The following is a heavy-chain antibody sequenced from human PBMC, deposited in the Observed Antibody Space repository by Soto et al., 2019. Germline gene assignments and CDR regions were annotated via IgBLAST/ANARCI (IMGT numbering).Heavy chain of an antibody. J-gene: IGHJ4*02. Sequence: PSETLSLTCTVSGGSISSYYWSWIRQPPGKGLEWIGYIYYSGSTNYNPSLKSRVTISVDTSKNQFSLKLSSVTAADTAVYYCARAIAVAGAAYYFDYWGQGTLVTVSS. CDR3: ARAIAVAGAAYYFDY. CDR2: IYYSGST. V-gene: IGHV4-59*01. CDR1: GGSISSYY. D-gene: IGHD6-19*01.